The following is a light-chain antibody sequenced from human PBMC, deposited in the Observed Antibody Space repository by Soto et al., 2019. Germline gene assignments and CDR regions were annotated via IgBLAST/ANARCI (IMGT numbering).Light chain of an antibody. V-gene: IGKV3-11*01. Sequence: EILLTQSPATLSLSPGERATLSCRASQSLASYLVWYQQKPGQAPRLLIYDASNRATGSPAGFRGSGSETDFTLPMSSLESEDFAVYYCQQRGNLPLTFVGGTKVEIK. CDR2: DAS. CDR1: QSLASY. J-gene: IGKJ4*01. CDR3: QQRGNLPLT.